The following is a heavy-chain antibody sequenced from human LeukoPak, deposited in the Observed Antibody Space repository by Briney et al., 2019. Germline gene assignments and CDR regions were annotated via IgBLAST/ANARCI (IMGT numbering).Heavy chain of an antibody. D-gene: IGHD3-9*01. CDR3: ARDGGDILTGDYFDY. CDR1: GGSISSGGYS. CDR2: IYHSGST. J-gene: IGHJ4*02. Sequence: SQTLSLTCAVSGGSISSGGYSWSWIRQPPGKGLEWIGYIYHSGSTYYNPSLKSRATISVDRSKNQFSLKLSSVTAADTAVYYCARDGGDILTGDYFDYWGQGTLVTVSS. V-gene: IGHV4-30-2*01.